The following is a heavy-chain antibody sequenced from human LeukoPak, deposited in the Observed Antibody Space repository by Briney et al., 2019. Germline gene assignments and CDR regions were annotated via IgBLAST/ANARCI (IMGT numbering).Heavy chain of an antibody. V-gene: IGHV4-4*07. J-gene: IGHJ5*02. Sequence: SETLSLTCTVSGGSISSYYWSWIRQPAGKGLEWIGRIYTSGSTNYNPSLKSRVTMSVDTSKNQFSLKLSSVTAADTAVYYCARDAPSTLLSSSWYHWFDPWGQGTLVTVSS. CDR2: IYTSGST. D-gene: IGHD6-13*01. CDR1: GGSISSYY. CDR3: ARDAPSTLLSSSWYHWFDP.